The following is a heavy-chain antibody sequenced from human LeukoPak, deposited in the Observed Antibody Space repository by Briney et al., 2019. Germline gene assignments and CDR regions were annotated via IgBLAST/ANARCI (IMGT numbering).Heavy chain of an antibody. CDR1: GGSISRGGYY. D-gene: IGHD3-22*01. CDR3: ARGNYDSSGYHAFDI. Sequence: SQTLSLTCTVSGGSISRGGYYWSWIRQHPGKGLAWIGYIYYSGSTYYNPSLKSRVTISVDTSKNQFSLKLSSVTAADTAVYYCARGNYDSSGYHAFDIWGQGTMVTVSS. CDR2: IYYSGST. J-gene: IGHJ3*02. V-gene: IGHV4-31*03.